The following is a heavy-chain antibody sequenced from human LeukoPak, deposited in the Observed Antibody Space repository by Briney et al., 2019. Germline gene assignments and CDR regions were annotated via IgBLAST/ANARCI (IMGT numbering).Heavy chain of an antibody. CDR3: ARATGYSSPLFDY. V-gene: IGHV1-2*02. CDR1: GYTFTDYY. Sequence: GASVKVSCKASGYTFTDYYMYWVRQAPGQGLEWMGWINPNSDDTNYARKFQGRVTMTRDTSISTAYMELSGLNSGDTAVYYCARATGYSSPLFDYWGQGTLVTVSS. J-gene: IGHJ4*02. D-gene: IGHD5-18*01. CDR2: INPNSDDT.